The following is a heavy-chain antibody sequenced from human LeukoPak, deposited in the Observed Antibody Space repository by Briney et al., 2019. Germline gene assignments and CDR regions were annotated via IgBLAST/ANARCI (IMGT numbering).Heavy chain of an antibody. D-gene: IGHD6-6*01. CDR2: ICPYSGDT. V-gene: IGHV1-2*02. J-gene: IGHJ3*02. Sequence: GASVKVSCKASGYTFTGYYIHRVRQAPGQGLEWMGWICPYSGDTNYAQNFQGRVTMTRDTSISTAYMELSSLKSDDTAVYYCARDRNSGSSLDIWGQGTMLTVSS. CDR1: GYTFTGYY. CDR3: ARDRNSGSSLDI.